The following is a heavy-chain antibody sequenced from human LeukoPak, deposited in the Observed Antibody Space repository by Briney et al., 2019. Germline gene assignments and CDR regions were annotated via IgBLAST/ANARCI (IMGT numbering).Heavy chain of an antibody. CDR2: IYSGGST. D-gene: IGHD2/OR15-2a*01. V-gene: IGHV3-66*01. CDR1: GFTVSSNY. Sequence: GGSLRLSCAASGFTVSSNYMSWVRQAPGKGLEWVSVIYSGGSTYYADSVRGRFTISRDSSKNTLYLQMNSLRAEDTAVYYCARGGGTTQFDYWGQGTLVIVSS. CDR3: ARGGGTTQFDY. J-gene: IGHJ4*02.